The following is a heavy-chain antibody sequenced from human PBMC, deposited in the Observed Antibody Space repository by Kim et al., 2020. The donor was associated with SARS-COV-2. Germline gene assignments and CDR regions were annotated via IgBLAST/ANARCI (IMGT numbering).Heavy chain of an antibody. CDR2: TYTATST. J-gene: IGHJ6*02. D-gene: IGHD3-16*01. CDR3: ARRVGDIGWTLDV. Sequence: GGSLRLSCVASGFTASSNFMTWVRRAPGKGLEWVSATYTATSTYYIDSVRGRFTISRDDSKNTVYLQMNSLRADDTAVYYCARRVGDIGWTLDVWGQGTTVTVSS. CDR1: GFTASSNF. V-gene: IGHV3-53*01.